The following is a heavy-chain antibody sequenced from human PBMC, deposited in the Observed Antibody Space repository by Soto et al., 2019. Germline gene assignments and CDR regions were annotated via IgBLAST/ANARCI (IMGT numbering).Heavy chain of an antibody. D-gene: IGHD2-21*01. J-gene: IGHJ4*02. CDR3: ARDLPAYCGGECYFDY. CDR2: ISSSSSYI. V-gene: IGHV3-21*01. Sequence: EVQLVESGGGLVKPGGSLRLSCAASGFTFSSYTMNWVRQAPGKGLEWVSSISSSSSYIYYADSVKGRFTISRDNAKNSLYLQMNSLRAEDTAVYYCARDLPAYCGGECYFDYWGQGTLVTVSS. CDR1: GFTFSSYT.